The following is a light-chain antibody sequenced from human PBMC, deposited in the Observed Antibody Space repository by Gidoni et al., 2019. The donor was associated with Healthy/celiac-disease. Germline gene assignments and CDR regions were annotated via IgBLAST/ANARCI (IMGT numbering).Light chain of an antibody. CDR3: QQRSNWPPT. J-gene: IGKJ5*01. CDR2: DSS. Sequence: EIVLTQSPATLSLSPGERATLSCRASQSVSSYLAWYQQKPGQAPRLLLYDSSNQATGIPARFSGSGAGKDLTPTISSLEPEDFAVYYCQQRSNWPPTFGQGTRLEIK. CDR1: QSVSSY. V-gene: IGKV3-11*01.